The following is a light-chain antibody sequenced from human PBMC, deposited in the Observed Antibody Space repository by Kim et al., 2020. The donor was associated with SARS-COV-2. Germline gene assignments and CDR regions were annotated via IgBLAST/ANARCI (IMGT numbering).Light chain of an antibody. J-gene: IGKJ4*01. CDR2: DAS. CDR3: HHRSNWPLT. Sequence: PGERATLSSRARHSVSIYLAWYQQRPGQAPRRLIYDASNRATGIPPRFSGSGSGTDFTLTISSLEPEDFAVYYCHHRSNWPLTFGGGTKVDIK. V-gene: IGKV3-11*01. CDR1: HSVSIY.